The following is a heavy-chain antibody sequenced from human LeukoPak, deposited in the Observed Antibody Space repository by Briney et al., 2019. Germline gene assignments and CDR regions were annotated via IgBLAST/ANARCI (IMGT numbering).Heavy chain of an antibody. CDR2: INPSGGST. CDR3: ARDRAAATDYYYYYYMDV. V-gene: IGHV1-46*01. D-gene: IGHD1-26*01. Sequence: ASVKVSCKASGYTFTSYYMHWVRQAPGQGLEWMGIINPSGGSTSYAQKFQGRVTMTRDMSTSTVYMELSSLRSEDTAVYYCARDRAAATDYYYYYYMDVWGKGTTVTVSS. J-gene: IGHJ6*03. CDR1: GYTFTSYY.